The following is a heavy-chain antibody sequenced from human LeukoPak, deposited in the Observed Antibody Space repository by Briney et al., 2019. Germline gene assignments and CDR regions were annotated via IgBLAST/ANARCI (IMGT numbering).Heavy chain of an antibody. D-gene: IGHD3-22*01. V-gene: IGHV4-59*01. CDR3: ARLDSGSSRYSEY. CDR2: IYYSVSA. J-gene: IGHJ4*01. CDR1: GGSMSSYY. Sequence: SETLSLTCTVSGGSMSSYYWSWIRQPPGEGLEWIGYIYYSVSAKYNPSLKSRATISVDTSKNQFSLKLNSVTAADTAVYYCARLDSGSSRYSEYWGHGALVTVSS.